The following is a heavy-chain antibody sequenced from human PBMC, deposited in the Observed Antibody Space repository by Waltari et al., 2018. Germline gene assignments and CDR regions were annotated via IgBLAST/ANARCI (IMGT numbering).Heavy chain of an antibody. J-gene: IGHJ4*02. CDR1: GGSINSGGYL. D-gene: IGHD3-10*01. CDR2: IYYSGST. V-gene: IGHV4-31*03. CDR3: ARDNGYGSHYFDY. Sequence: QVQLQESGPGLVKPSQTLSPTCPVSGGSINSGGYLWSWITQHPGKGLEWIGYIYYSGSTYYNPSLKSRVTISVDTSKNQFSLKLSSVTAADTAVYYCARDNGYGSHYFDYWGQGTLVTVSS.